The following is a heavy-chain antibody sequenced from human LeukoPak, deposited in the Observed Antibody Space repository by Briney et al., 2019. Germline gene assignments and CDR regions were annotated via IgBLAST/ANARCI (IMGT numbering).Heavy chain of an antibody. V-gene: IGHV1-8*03. J-gene: IGHJ6*03. CDR3: ARGVIFFANIVVVPAAKSYYYYYMDV. D-gene: IGHD2-2*01. Sequence: GASVKVSCKASGYTFTSYDINWVRQATGQGLEWMGWMNPNSGNTGYAQKFQGRVTITRNTSISTAYMELRSLRSDDTAVYYCARGVIFFANIVVVPAAKSYYYYYMDVWGKGTTVTVSS. CDR1: GYTFTSYD. CDR2: MNPNSGNT.